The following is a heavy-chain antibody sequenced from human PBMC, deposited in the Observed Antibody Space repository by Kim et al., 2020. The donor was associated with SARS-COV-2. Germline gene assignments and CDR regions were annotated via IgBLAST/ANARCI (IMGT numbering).Heavy chain of an antibody. CDR3: AREVLAADGIGDGMDV. CDR1: GFTFSSYG. J-gene: IGHJ6*02. CDR2: IWYDGSNK. V-gene: IGHV3-33*01. D-gene: IGHD6-13*01. Sequence: GGSLRLSCAASGFTFSSYGMHWVRQAPGKGLEWVAVIWYDGSNKYYADSVKGRFTISRDNSKNTLYLQMNSLRAEDTAVYYCAREVLAADGIGDGMDVWGQGTTVTVSS.